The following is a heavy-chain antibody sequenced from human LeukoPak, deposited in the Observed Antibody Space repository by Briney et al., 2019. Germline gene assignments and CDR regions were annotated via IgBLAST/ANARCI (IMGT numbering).Heavy chain of an antibody. J-gene: IGHJ5*02. V-gene: IGHV3-30-3*01. CDR2: ISYDGSNK. D-gene: IGHD2-2*01. CDR1: GFTFSSYA. Sequence: GGSLRLSCAASGFTFSSYATHWVRQAPGKGLEWVAVISYDGSNKYYADSVKGRFTISRDNSKNTLYLQMNSLRAEDTAVYYCARDRFGYCSSTSCYPVWFDPWGQGTLVTVSS. CDR3: ARDRFGYCSSTSCYPVWFDP.